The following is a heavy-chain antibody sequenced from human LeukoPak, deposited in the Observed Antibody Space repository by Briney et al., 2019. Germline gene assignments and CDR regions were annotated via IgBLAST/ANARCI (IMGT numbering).Heavy chain of an antibody. D-gene: IGHD6-6*01. CDR2: IIPIFGTA. J-gene: IGHJ5*02. CDR1: GGTFSSYA. Sequence: SVKVSCKASGGTFSSYAISWVRQAPGQGLEWIGGIIPIFGTANYAQKFQGRVTITTDESTSTAYMELSSLRSEDTAVYYCARRLAARREGNWFDPWGQGTLVTVSS. V-gene: IGHV1-69*05. CDR3: ARRLAARREGNWFDP.